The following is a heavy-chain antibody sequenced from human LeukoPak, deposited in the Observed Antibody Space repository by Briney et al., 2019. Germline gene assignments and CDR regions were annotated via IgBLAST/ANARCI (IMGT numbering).Heavy chain of an antibody. CDR2: IWYDGSNK. D-gene: IGHD3-22*01. V-gene: IGHV3-33*01. J-gene: IGHJ4*02. CDR1: GFTFSSYG. CDR3: ARDKRTVVVIRDYYFDY. Sequence: TGRSLRLSCAASGFTFSSYGMHWVRQAPGKGLGWVAVIWYDGSNKYYADSVKGRFTISRDNSKNTLYLQMNSLRAEDTAVYYCARDKRTVVVIRDYYFDYWGQGTLVTVSS.